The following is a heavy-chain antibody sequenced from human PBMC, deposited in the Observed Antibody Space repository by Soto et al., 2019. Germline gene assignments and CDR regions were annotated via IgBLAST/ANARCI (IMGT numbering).Heavy chain of an antibody. Sequence: EVQLLESGGGLVQPGGSLRLSCAASGFTFSSYAMSWVRQAPGKGLEWVSAISGSGGRTYYADSVKGRFTISRDNSKNSLYMQMNSLRGEDTEVDDCAKNYGFWSGYYSHWGQGALVTV. CDR3: AKNYGFWSGYYSH. D-gene: IGHD3-3*01. CDR1: GFTFSSYA. CDR2: ISGSGGRT. J-gene: IGHJ4*02. V-gene: IGHV3-23*01.